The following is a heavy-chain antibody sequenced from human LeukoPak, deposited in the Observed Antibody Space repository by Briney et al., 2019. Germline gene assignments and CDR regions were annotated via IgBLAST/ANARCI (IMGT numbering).Heavy chain of an antibody. J-gene: IGHJ6*02. CDR3: AKDLGYSYGHYYYYYGMDV. V-gene: IGHV3-30-3*01. Sequence: SGGSLRLSCAASGFAFSNYAMNWVRQAPGKGLEWVATISFDGSNKYYSDVVTGRFTVSRDNSKNTLYLQMNSLRAEDTAVYYCAKDLGYSYGHYYYYYGMDVWGQGTTVTVSS. CDR1: GFAFSNYA. CDR2: ISFDGSNK. D-gene: IGHD5-18*01.